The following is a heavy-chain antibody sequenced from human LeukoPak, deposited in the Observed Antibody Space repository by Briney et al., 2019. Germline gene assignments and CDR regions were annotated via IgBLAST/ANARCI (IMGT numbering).Heavy chain of an antibody. V-gene: IGHV4-59*08. D-gene: IGHD2-21*02. CDR2: IYYSGST. CDR3: GRPTPWRRRAVTANWYFDL. J-gene: IGHJ2*01. Sequence: PSETLSLTCTVSGVSISSYYWSWIRQPPGKGLEWVGYIYYSGSTNYNPYLESGGTTSVDTTTNQFLLMLSSMTAAEAAGYYCGRPTPWRRRAVTANWYFDLSGPSTLVTVSS. CDR1: GVSISSYY.